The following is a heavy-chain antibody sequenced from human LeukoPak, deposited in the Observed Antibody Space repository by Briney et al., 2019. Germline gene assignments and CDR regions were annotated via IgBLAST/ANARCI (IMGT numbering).Heavy chain of an antibody. CDR2: IYSSGST. Sequence: PSETLSLTCAVYGGSFSGYYWSWIRQPPGKGLEWIGNIYSSGSTYYNPSLKSRVTISVDTSKNQFSLKLSSVTAADTAVYYCASLARAGVGATDFDYWGQGTLVTVSS. V-gene: IGHV4-34*01. CDR1: GGSFSGYY. CDR3: ASLARAGVGATDFDY. J-gene: IGHJ4*02. D-gene: IGHD1-26*01.